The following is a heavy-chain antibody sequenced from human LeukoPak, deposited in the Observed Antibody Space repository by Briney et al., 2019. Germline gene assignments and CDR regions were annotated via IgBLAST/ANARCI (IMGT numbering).Heavy chain of an antibody. D-gene: IGHD6-19*01. CDR2: TYYRSKWYN. CDR3: ARARYHSSGWYGGGFYYFDY. J-gene: IGHJ4*02. CDR1: GDSVSSNSAA. V-gene: IGHV6-1*01. Sequence: SQTLSLTCAISGDSVSSNSAAWNWIRQSPSRGLEWLGRTYYRSKWYNDYAVSVKSRITINPDTSKNQFSLQLNSATPEDTAVYYCARARYHSSGWYGGGFYYFDYWGQGTLVTVSS.